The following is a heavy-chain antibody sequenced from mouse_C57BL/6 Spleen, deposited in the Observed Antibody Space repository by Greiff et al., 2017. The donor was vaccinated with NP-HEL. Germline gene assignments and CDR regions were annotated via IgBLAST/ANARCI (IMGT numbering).Heavy chain of an antibody. CDR1: GYAFTNYL. V-gene: IGHV1-54*01. CDR3: ARSQLRPWYFDV. Sequence: VQLQQSGAELVRPGTSVKVSCKASGYAFTNYLIEWVKQRPGQGLEWIGVINPGSGGTNYNEKFKGKATLTADKSSSTAYMQLSSLTSEDSAVYFCARSQLRPWYFDVWGTGTTVTVSS. CDR2: INPGSGGT. J-gene: IGHJ1*03. D-gene: IGHD3-2*02.